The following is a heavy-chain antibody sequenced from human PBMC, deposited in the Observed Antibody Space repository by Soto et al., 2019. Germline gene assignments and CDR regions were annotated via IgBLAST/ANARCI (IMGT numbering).Heavy chain of an antibody. V-gene: IGHV1-69*01. CDR1: GGTFSSYA. CDR2: IIPIFGTA. CDR3: ARGGSDYYDSSGSPTFDY. D-gene: IGHD3-22*01. J-gene: IGHJ4*02. Sequence: QVQLVQSGAEVKKPGSSVKVSCKASGGTFSSYAISWVRQASGQGLEWMGGIIPIFGTANYAQKFQGRVTITADESTSTAYMELSSLRSEDTAVYYCARGGSDYYDSSGSPTFDYWGQGTLVTVSS.